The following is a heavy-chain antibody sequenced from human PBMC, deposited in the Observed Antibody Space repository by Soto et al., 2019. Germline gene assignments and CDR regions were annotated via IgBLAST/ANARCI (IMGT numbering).Heavy chain of an antibody. CDR1: GFSLSNARMG. Sequence: QVTLKESGPVLVKPTEPLTLTCTVSGFSLSNARMGVSWIRQPPGKALEWLAHIFSNDEKSYTTSLKSRLTISKDTTKRQVVLTMTNMDPVDTATYYSARCPSGSYHLQNPNWFDPWGKGTLVTVSS. D-gene: IGHD1-26*01. CDR2: IFSNDEK. J-gene: IGHJ5*02. V-gene: IGHV2-26*01. CDR3: ARCPSGSYHLQNPNWFDP.